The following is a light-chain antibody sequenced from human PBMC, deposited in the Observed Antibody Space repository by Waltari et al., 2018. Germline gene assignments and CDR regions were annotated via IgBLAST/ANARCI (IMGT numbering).Light chain of an antibody. CDR3: QHYLRLPVT. Sequence: GARATVSCRTSQSVSRALAWYQQKHGQAPRLLIYGASTRATGIPDRFSGSGSGTDFSLTISRLEPDDFAVYYCQHYLRLPVTFGQGTTVEI. CDR1: QSVSRA. CDR2: GAS. J-gene: IGKJ1*01. V-gene: IGKV3-20*01.